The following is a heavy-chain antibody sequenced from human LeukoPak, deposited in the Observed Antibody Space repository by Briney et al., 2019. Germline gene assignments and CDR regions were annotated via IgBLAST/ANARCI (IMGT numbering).Heavy chain of an antibody. CDR3: ARSRRMRASDAFDI. J-gene: IGHJ3*02. CDR2: ISAYNGNT. Sequence: ASVKLSCKASGYTFTSYGISWVRQAPGQGLEWMGWISAYNGNTNYAQKLQGRVTMTTDTSTSTAYMELRSLRSDDTAVYYCARSRRMRASDAFDIWGQGTMVTVSS. V-gene: IGHV1-18*01. CDR1: GYTFTSYG.